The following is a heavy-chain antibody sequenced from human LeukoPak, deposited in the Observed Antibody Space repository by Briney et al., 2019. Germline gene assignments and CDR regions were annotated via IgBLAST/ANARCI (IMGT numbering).Heavy chain of an antibody. J-gene: IGHJ4*02. D-gene: IGHD3-22*01. CDR1: GYTFTSYY. CDR2: INPSGGST. CDR3: ALMLLGATYYYDSSGYLFDY. Sequence: RASVKVSCKASGYTFTSYYMHWVRQAPGQGLEWMGIINPSGGSTSYAQKFQGRVTMTRNTSISTAYMELSSLRSEDTAVYYCALMLLGATYYYDSSGYLFDYWGQGTLVTVSS. V-gene: IGHV1-46*03.